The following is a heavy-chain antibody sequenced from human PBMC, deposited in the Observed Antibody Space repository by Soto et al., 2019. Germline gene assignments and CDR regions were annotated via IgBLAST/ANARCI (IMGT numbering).Heavy chain of an antibody. CDR1: GYPFTAYY. D-gene: IGHD3-16*01. CDR3: ARDHGGTWFDP. Sequence: QVQLVQSGAEVKKPGASVKVSCEASGYPFTAYYIHWMRQAPGQGLEWMGWISPNSGDTKYAQKFQGRVTMIRDTSISTAYMALTSLRSDDTAVYYCARDHGGTWFDPWGQGTLVTVSS. CDR2: ISPNSGDT. J-gene: IGHJ5*01. V-gene: IGHV1-2*02.